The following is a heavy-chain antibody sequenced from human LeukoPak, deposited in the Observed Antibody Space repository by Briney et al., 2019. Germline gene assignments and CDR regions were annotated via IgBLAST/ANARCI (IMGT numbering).Heavy chain of an antibody. CDR3: ARDPVQSTLLDH. CDR1: GYTFTGYY. Sequence: EASVKVSCKASGYTFTGYYMHWVRQAPGQGLEWMGRINPNSGGTNYAQKFQGRVTMTRDTSISTAYMELSRLRSDDTAVYYCARDPVQSTLLDHWGQGTLVTVSS. J-gene: IGHJ4*02. D-gene: IGHD1-26*01. V-gene: IGHV1-2*06. CDR2: INPNSGGT.